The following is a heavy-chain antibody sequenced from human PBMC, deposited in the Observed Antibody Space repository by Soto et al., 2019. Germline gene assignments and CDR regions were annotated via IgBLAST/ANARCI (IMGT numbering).Heavy chain of an antibody. D-gene: IGHD1-26*01. CDR2: IYYSGTT. Sequence: QVQLQESGPGLVKPSDTLSLTCAVSGYSISSSNWWGWIRQPPGKGREWIGYIYYSGTTYYNPSLKSRVTLSVYSSKNQYSLNVTSVTAVDTAVYSGERREIQGPIDYWGQGTLVTVAA. CDR3: ERREIQGPIDY. J-gene: IGHJ4*02. CDR1: GYSISSSNW. V-gene: IGHV4-28*01.